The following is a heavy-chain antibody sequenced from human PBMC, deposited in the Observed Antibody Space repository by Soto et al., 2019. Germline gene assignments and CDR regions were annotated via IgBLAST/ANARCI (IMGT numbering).Heavy chain of an antibody. D-gene: IGHD6-13*01. CDR1: GGTFSSYA. J-gene: IGHJ3*01. CDR3: ARESAAGDAFDL. V-gene: IGHV1-69*12. CDR2: IIPIFGTA. Sequence: QVQLVQSGAEVKKPVSSVKVSCKASGGTFSSYAISWVRQAPGQVLEWMGGIIPIFGTANYAQKFQGRVTITADESTMTRYMELNILRSEDTAVYYCARESAAGDAFDLWGQGTMVTVSS.